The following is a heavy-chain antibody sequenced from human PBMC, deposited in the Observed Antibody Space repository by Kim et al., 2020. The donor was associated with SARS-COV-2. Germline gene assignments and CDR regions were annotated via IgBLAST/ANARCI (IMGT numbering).Heavy chain of an antibody. CDR1: GYTFTSYA. V-gene: IGHV7-4-1*02. D-gene: IGHD3-3*01. Sequence: ASVKVSCKASGYTFTSYAMNWVRQAPGQGLEWMGWINTNTGNPTYAQGFTGRFVFSLDTSVSTAYLQISSLKAEDTAVYYCARDRTVLRFLEWLFAGEDYYYGMDVWGQGTTVTVSS. CDR2: INTNTGNP. CDR3: ARDRTVLRFLEWLFAGEDYYYGMDV. J-gene: IGHJ6*02.